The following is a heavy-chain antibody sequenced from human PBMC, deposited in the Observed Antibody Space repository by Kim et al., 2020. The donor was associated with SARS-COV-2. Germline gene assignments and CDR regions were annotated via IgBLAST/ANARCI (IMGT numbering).Heavy chain of an antibody. Sequence: GESLKISCQGSGYSFTSYWISWVRQMPGKGLEWMGRIDPSDSYTNYSPSFQGHVTISADKSISTAYLQWSSLKASDTAMYYCARHGTYCSGGSCYSYFDYWGQGTLVTVSS. CDR2: IDPSDSYT. V-gene: IGHV5-10-1*01. D-gene: IGHD2-15*01. CDR3: ARHGTYCSGGSCYSYFDY. J-gene: IGHJ4*02. CDR1: GYSFTSYW.